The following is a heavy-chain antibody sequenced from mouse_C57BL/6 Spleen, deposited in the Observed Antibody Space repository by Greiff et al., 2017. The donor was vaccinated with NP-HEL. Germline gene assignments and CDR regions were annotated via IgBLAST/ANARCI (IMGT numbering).Heavy chain of an antibody. CDR3: ASYDYDGYFDV. Sequence: VQLQQSGPELVKPGASVKISCKASGYAFSSSWMNWVKQRPGKGLEWIGRLYPGDGDTNYNGKFKGKATLTADKSSSTAYMQLSSLTSEDSAVYFCASYDYDGYFDVWGTGTTVTVSS. D-gene: IGHD2-4*01. V-gene: IGHV1-82*01. J-gene: IGHJ1*03. CDR2: LYPGDGDT. CDR1: GYAFSSSW.